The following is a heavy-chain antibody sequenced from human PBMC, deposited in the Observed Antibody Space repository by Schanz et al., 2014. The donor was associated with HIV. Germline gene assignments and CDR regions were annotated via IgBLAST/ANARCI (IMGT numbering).Heavy chain of an antibody. CDR3: ARRSSDGGYYDN. D-gene: IGHD2-15*01. CDR1: GFTFSSYW. Sequence: EVQLLESGGGLVQPGGSLRLSCAASGFTFSSYWMHWVRQAPGKGLVWVSRISRDGKTANKADSVKGRFTISRDNAKNTLYLQMNSLRDEDTAVYYCARRSSDGGYYDNWGQGTLVTVSS. J-gene: IGHJ4*02. V-gene: IGHV3-74*02. CDR2: ISRDGKTA.